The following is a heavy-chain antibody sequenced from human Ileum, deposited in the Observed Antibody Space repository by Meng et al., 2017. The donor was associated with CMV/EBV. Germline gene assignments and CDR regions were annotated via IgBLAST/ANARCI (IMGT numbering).Heavy chain of an antibody. V-gene: IGHV3-20*01. Sequence: CAAAGFTLDDYGMSWVRQAPGKGLEWVSGINWNGGSKGYADSVKGRFTISRDNAKNSLYLQMNGLRAEDTALYHCARDMASSGPNDYWGQGTLVTVSS. D-gene: IGHD3-22*01. CDR1: GFTLDDYG. CDR2: INWNGGSK. J-gene: IGHJ4*02. CDR3: ARDMASSGPNDY.